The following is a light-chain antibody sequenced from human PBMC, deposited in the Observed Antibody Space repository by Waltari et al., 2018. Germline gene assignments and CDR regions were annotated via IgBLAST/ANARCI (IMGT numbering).Light chain of an antibody. CDR1: KLEAKD. Sequence: YELTQPSSVSASPGQTATITCSGPKLEAKDAFWYQKKAGQPPVLVIYQDTERPSGIPERFSGSNSGHTATLTISGTQAMDEADYYCQAWDSDIVVFGGGTKLTVL. J-gene: IGLJ2*01. V-gene: IGLV3-1*01. CDR3: QAWDSDIVV. CDR2: QDT.